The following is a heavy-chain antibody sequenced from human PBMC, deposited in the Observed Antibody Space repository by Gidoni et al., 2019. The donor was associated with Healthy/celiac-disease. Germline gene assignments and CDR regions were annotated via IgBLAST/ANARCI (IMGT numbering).Heavy chain of an antibody. Sequence: EVQLVESGGGLVQPGGSLRLSCSASGCTFRSFLLHWVRQAPGKGMEYVSAIRSNGGSTYYADSVKGRFTISRDNSKNTLYLQMSSLRAEDTAVYYCVLDIVVVPAAIPDDAFDIWGQGTMVTVSS. V-gene: IGHV3-64D*06. CDR1: GCTFRSFL. D-gene: IGHD2-2*02. CDR2: IRSNGGST. J-gene: IGHJ3*02. CDR3: VLDIVVVPAAIPDDAFDI.